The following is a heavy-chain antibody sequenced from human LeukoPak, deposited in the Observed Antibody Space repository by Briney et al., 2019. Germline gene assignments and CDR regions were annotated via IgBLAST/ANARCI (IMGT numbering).Heavy chain of an antibody. V-gene: IGHV3-33*08. J-gene: IGHJ4*02. Sequence: GGSLRLSCAASGFTFSSYGMHWVRQAPGKGLEWVAVIWYDGSNKYYADSVKGRFTISRDNSKNTLYLQMSSLRAEDTAVYYCARDLYYYDSSGYNFDYWGQGTLVTVSS. CDR2: IWYDGSNK. D-gene: IGHD3-22*01. CDR1: GFTFSSYG. CDR3: ARDLYYYDSSGYNFDY.